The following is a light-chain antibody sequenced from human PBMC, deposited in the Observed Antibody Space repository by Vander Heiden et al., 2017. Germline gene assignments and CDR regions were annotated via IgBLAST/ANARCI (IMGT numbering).Light chain of an antibody. CDR1: SLEVGRHDL. CDR3: CSYAGSNTMI. V-gene: IGLV2-23*02. CDR2: EIN. J-gene: IGLJ2*01. Sequence: QPPLPRPDCVAGAPRQAITISSSGTSLEVGRHDLISWYQHHPGNAPNIKIYEINNRPSGVSNPFSGSKSGTTPSLTILGPQAEDEADYCCCSYAGSNTMIFGGGTKLTVL.